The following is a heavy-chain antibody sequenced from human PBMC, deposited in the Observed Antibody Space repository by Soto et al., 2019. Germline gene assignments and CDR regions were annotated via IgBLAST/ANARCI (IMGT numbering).Heavy chain of an antibody. D-gene: IGHD6-13*01. Sequence: EVQLVESGGGLVQPGRSLRLSCAASGFTFDDYAMHWVRQAPGKGLEWVSGISWNSGSIGYADSVKGRFTISRDNAKNSLYLQMNSLRAEDTALYYCATIAAAGNNYWGQGTLVTVSS. CDR2: ISWNSGSI. CDR1: GFTFDDYA. CDR3: ATIAAAGNNY. J-gene: IGHJ4*02. V-gene: IGHV3-9*01.